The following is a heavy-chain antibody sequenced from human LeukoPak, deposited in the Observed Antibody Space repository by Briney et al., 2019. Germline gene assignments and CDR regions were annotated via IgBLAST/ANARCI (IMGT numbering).Heavy chain of an antibody. CDR2: ISGSGGST. V-gene: IGHV3-23*01. J-gene: IGHJ4*02. Sequence: GGSLRLSCTASGFTFSSYATTWVRQAPGKGLESVSVISGSGGSTYYADSVKGRFTISRDNSKNTLYLQMNSLRAEDTAVYYCAKGVATAYLPFDYWGQGTLVTVSS. CDR1: GFTFSSYA. D-gene: IGHD5-18*01. CDR3: AKGVATAYLPFDY.